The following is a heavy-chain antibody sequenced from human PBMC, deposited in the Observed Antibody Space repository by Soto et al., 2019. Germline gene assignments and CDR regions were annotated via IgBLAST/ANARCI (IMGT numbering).Heavy chain of an antibody. D-gene: IGHD3-3*01. CDR3: ARMNHITIFGVVTSYFDY. Sequence: QVQLVESGGGLVKPGGSLRLSCAASGFTFSDYYMSWIRQAPGKGLEWVSYISSSSSYTNYADSVKGRFTISRDNAKNALYLQMTSLRAEDTAVYYCARMNHITIFGVVTSYFDYWGQGSMVTVSS. CDR2: ISSSSSYT. V-gene: IGHV3-11*06. CDR1: GFTFSDYY. J-gene: IGHJ4*02.